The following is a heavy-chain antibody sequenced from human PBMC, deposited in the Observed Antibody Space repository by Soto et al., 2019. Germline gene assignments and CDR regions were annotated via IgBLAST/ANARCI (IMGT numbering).Heavy chain of an antibody. Sequence: GGSLRLSCAASGFTFSNYAMNWVRQAPGKGLEWVSTITGTDGSTYYADFVKGRFTVSRDNSKNTLFLQMSSLRADDTAVYYCARVLFTATTAVDYWGQGTLVTVSS. D-gene: IGHD4-17*01. CDR3: ARVLFTATTAVDY. CDR2: ITGTDGST. CDR1: GFTFSNYA. V-gene: IGHV3-23*01. J-gene: IGHJ4*02.